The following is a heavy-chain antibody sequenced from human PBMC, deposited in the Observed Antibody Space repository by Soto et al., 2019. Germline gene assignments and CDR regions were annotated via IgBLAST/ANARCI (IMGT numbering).Heavy chain of an antibody. Sequence: PWETLSLTCNVSAGSITGDSYYWTWIRQPPGKGLEWLGYISYNGRTNYNPSLKSRVTISVDTSRKQFFLRLTSVTAADTAIYYCARDPCGSDCYSGLDYWGQGSLVTVSS. V-gene: IGHV4-61*01. CDR3: ARDPCGSDCYSGLDY. CDR2: ISYNGRT. J-gene: IGHJ4*02. CDR1: AGSITGDSYY. D-gene: IGHD2-21*02.